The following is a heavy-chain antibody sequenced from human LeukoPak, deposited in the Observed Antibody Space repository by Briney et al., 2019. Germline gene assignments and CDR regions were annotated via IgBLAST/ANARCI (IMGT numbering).Heavy chain of an antibody. V-gene: IGHV4-30-4*01. CDR1: GGSISSGDYY. Sequence: SQTLSLTCTVSGGSISSGDYYWSCIRQPPGKGLEWIGYIYYSGSTYYNPSLKSRVTISVDTSKNQLSLKLSSVTAADTAVYYCQGFGGYSSSWYYFDYWGQGTLVTVSS. D-gene: IGHD6-13*01. CDR2: IYYSGST. J-gene: IGHJ4*01. CDR3: QGFGGYSSSWYYFDY.